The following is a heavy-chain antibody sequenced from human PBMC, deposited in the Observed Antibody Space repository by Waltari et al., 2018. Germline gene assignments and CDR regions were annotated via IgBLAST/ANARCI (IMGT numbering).Heavy chain of an antibody. CDR1: GGSISSHY. CDR3: ASVPATAIPYFDY. D-gene: IGHD2-2*01. Sequence: QVQLQESGPGLVKPSETLSLTCTVSGGSISSHYWSWIRQPPGKGLEWIGYIYYSGSTNYNPSLKSRVTISVDTSKNQVSLKLSSVTAADTAVYYCASVPATAIPYFDYWGQGTLVTVSS. CDR2: IYYSGST. V-gene: IGHV4-59*11. J-gene: IGHJ4*02.